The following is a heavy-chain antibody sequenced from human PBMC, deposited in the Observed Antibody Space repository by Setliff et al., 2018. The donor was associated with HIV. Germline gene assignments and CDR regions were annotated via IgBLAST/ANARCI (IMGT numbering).Heavy chain of an antibody. CDR3: ARGTLYYYDTGGYSYFDY. D-gene: IGHD3-22*01. CDR1: VVSISSGGYY. CDR2: IYYSGST. V-gene: IGHV4-31*03. J-gene: IGHJ4*02. Sequence: SETLSLTCTVSVVSISSGGYYWSGIRQHQGKGLECIGYIYYSGSTYYNPSLKSRVTISVDTSKNQFSLNLSSVTAADTAVFYCARGTLYYYDTGGYSYFDYWGQGTLVTVSS.